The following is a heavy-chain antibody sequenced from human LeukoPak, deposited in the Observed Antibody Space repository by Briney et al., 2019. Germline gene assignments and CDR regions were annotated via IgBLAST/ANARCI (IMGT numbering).Heavy chain of an antibody. CDR2: INPNSGGT. CDR1: GYTFTGYY. CDR3: ARAPLYCSGGSCYDY. J-gene: IGHJ4*02. V-gene: IGHV1-2*06. Sequence: ASVKVSCKASGYTFTGYYMHWVRQAPGQGREWMGRINPNSGGTNYAQKFQGRVTMTRDTSISTAYMELSRLRSDDTAVYYCARAPLYCSGGSCYDYWGQGTLVTVSS. D-gene: IGHD2-15*01.